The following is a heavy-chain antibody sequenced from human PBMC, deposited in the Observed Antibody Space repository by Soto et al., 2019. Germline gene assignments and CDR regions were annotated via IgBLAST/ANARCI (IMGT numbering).Heavy chain of an antibody. Sequence: GGSLGLSCAASGFTFSSYEMNWVRQAPGKGLEWVSYISSSGSTIYYADSVKGRFTISRDNAKNSLYLQMNSLRAEDTAAYYCARDRSLFYYDSSGYRTPYYYYGMDVWGQGTTVTVSS. CDR2: ISSSGSTI. V-gene: IGHV3-48*03. CDR1: GFTFSSYE. D-gene: IGHD3-22*01. CDR3: ARDRSLFYYDSSGYRTPYYYYGMDV. J-gene: IGHJ6*02.